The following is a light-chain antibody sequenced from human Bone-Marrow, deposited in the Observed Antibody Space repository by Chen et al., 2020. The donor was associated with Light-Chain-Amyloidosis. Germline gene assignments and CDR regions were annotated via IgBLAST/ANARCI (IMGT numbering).Light chain of an antibody. CDR2: EVS. J-gene: IGLJ1*01. Sequence: QSALTQPASVSGSPGQSITISCPGTSSDVGGYNHVSWYQHHPGKAPKLRIYEVSNRPSGISNRFSGSKSGNTASLSISGLQAEDEADYYCSSYTSSVSYVFGSGTKVTVL. CDR1: SSDVGGYNH. CDR3: SSYTSSVSYV. V-gene: IGLV2-14*01.